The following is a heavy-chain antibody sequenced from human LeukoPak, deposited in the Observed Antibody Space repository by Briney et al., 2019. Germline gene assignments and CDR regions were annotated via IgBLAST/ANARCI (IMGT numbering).Heavy chain of an antibody. Sequence: SETLSLTCTVSGGSISSSSYYWGWIRQPPGKGLEWIGSIYYSGSTYYNPSLKGRVTISVDTSKNQFSLKLSSVTAADTAVYYCARESRGYCSGGSCYGEDYWGQGTLVTVSS. CDR1: GGSISSSSYY. J-gene: IGHJ4*02. CDR3: ARESRGYCSGGSCYGEDY. D-gene: IGHD2-15*01. V-gene: IGHV4-39*07. CDR2: IYYSGST.